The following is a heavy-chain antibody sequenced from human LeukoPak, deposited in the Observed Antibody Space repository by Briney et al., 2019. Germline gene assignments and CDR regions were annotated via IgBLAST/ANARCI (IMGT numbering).Heavy chain of an antibody. CDR2: INPDGSRT. J-gene: IGHJ6*03. V-gene: IGHV3-74*01. Sequence: PGGSLRLSCTAYGFTFSTYYMQWVRQGPGKELVWLARINPDGSRTSYADSVKGRFTISRDNGKKTLHLQMSSLRAEDTGVYYCASTPRYMDVWGKGTTVTVSS. CDR1: GFTFSTYY. CDR3: ASTPRYMDV.